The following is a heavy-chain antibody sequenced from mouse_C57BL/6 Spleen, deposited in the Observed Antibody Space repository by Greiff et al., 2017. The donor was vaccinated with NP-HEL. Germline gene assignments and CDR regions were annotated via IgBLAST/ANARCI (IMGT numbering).Heavy chain of an antibody. J-gene: IGHJ3*01. Sequence: VQLQQPGAELVKPGASVKLSCKASGYTFTSYWMHWVKQRPGQGLEWIGMIHPNSGSTNYNEKFKSKATLTVDKSSSTAYMQLSSLTSEDSAVYYCARRESYDGYSWFAYWGQGTLVTVSA. V-gene: IGHV1-64*01. CDR1: GYTFTSYW. CDR3: ARRESYDGYSWFAY. D-gene: IGHD2-3*01. CDR2: IHPNSGST.